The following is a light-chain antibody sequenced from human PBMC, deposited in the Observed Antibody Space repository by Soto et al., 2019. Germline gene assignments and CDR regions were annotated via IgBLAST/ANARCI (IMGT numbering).Light chain of an antibody. J-gene: IGLJ2*01. CDR3: QSYDSSLSGVV. Sequence: QSVLTQPPSVSGAPGQTVTISCTGSSSNIGARYEVHWYQQLPGTAPKLLIYEDINRPSGIPDRFSGSKSGASASLAITGLLSEDEAEYYCQSYDSSLSGVVFGGGTKLTVL. CDR1: SSNIGARYE. CDR2: EDI. V-gene: IGLV1-40*01.